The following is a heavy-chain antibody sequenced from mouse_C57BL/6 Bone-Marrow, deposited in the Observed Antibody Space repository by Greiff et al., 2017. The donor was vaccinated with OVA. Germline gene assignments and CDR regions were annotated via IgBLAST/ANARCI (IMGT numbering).Heavy chain of an antibody. CDR3: ARRGVTTVVEGY. V-gene: IGHV1-81*01. D-gene: IGHD1-1*01. CDR1: GYTFTSYG. J-gene: IGHJ2*01. Sequence: QVQLQQSGAELARPGASVKLSCKASGYTFTSYGISWVKQRTGQGLEWIGEIYPRSGNTYYNEKFKGKATLTADKSSSTAYMELRSLTSEDSAVYFCARRGVTTVVEGYWGQGTTLTVSS. CDR2: IYPRSGNT.